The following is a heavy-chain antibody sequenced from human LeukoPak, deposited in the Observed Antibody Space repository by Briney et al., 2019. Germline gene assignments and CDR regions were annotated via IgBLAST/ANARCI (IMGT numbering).Heavy chain of an antibody. V-gene: IGHV4-61*02. J-gene: IGHJ4*02. CDR2: IYTSGST. CDR3: ARGYYFDY. Sequence: SQTLSLTCAVSGGFIGSGGYSWWWVRQPAGKGLEWIGRIYTSGSTNYNPSLKSRVTMSVDTSKNQFSLKLSSVTAADTAVYYCARGYYFDYWGQGTLVTVSS. CDR1: GGFIGSGGYS.